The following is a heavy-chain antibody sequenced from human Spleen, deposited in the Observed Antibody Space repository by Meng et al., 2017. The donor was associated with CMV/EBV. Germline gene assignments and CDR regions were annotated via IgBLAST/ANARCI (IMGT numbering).Heavy chain of an antibody. Sequence: SVKVSCKASGYTFTSYAISWVRQAPGQGLEWMGGIIPIFGTANYAQKFQGRVTITTDESTSTAYMELSSLRSEDTAVYYCARAGDLELQAYGMDVWGQGTTVTVSS. J-gene: IGHJ6*02. CDR2: IIPIFGTA. CDR1: GYTFTSYA. D-gene: IGHD1-7*01. V-gene: IGHV1-69*05. CDR3: ARAGDLELQAYGMDV.